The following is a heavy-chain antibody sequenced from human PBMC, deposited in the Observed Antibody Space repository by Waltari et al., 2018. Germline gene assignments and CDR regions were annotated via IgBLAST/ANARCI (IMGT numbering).Heavy chain of an antibody. D-gene: IGHD2-15*01. Sequence: EVQIVESGGTLVQTGESLRLSCPVSGFSVRNNYMSWVRQAPGKGLEWVSVIHSSGNIFYADSVGGRFTISKDTSKNTVYLQMSGLRAEDTAVYYCTREGGISGYFDFWGQGSLVTVSS. CDR2: IHSSGNI. CDR1: GFSVRNNY. V-gene: IGHV3-66*01. CDR3: TREGGISGYFDF. J-gene: IGHJ4*02.